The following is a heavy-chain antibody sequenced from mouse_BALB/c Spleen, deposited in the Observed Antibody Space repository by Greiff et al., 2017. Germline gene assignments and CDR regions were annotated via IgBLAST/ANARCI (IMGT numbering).Heavy chain of an antibody. CDR3: AKEARYDRLFAY. CDR1: GFSLTSYG. D-gene: IGHD2-14*01. CDR2: IWGYGST. V-gene: IGHV2-3*01. Sequence: QVQLKESGPGLVALSQRLSITCTVPGFSLTSYGVSRVRQHPGKGREWLGVIWGYGSTNYHSALISRLSFSKDNSKSQVFLKLNSLQTDDTATYYCAKEARYDRLFAYWGQGSVVTVSA. J-gene: IGHJ3*01.